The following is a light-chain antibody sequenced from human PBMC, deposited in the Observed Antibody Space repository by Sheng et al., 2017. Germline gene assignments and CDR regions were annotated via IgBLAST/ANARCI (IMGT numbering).Light chain of an antibody. CDR3: QAWDSSTAV. CDR1: KLGDKY. CDR2: QDS. Sequence: SYELTQPPSVSVSPGQTASITCSGDKLGDKYASWYQQKPGQSPVLVIYQDSKRPSGIPERFSGPNSGNTATLTISGTQAMDEADYYCQAWDSSTAVFGGGTKLTVL. J-gene: IGLJ3*02. V-gene: IGLV3-1*01.